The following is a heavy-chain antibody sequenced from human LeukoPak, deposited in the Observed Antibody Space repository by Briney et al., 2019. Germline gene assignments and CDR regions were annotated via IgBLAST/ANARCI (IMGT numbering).Heavy chain of an antibody. V-gene: IGHV3-53*01. J-gene: IGHJ3*02. CDR1: GFTVSSNY. D-gene: IGHD3-10*01. CDR3: ATFGSGSYLDAFDI. CDR2: IYSGGGT. Sequence: GGSLRLSCAASGFTVSSNYMNWVRQAPGKGLDWVSVIYSGGGTYYADSMMSRFTISRDNSKNTLYLQMNSLRAEDTAIYYCATFGSGSYLDAFDIWGQGTMVTVSS.